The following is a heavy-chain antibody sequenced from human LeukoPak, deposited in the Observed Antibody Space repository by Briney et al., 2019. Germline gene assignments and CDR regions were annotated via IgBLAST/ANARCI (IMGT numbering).Heavy chain of an antibody. V-gene: IGHV3-72*01. CDR3: ARVFVSGGYSYGYDY. Sequence: PGGPLRLSCAASGFTFSDHYMDGVRQAPGKGLEGVGRTRNKANSYTTEYAASVKGRFTISRDDSKNSLYLQMNSLKTEDTAVYYCARVFVSGGYSYGYDYWGQGTLVTVSS. CDR1: GFTFSDHY. D-gene: IGHD5-18*01. J-gene: IGHJ4*02. CDR2: TRNKANSYTT.